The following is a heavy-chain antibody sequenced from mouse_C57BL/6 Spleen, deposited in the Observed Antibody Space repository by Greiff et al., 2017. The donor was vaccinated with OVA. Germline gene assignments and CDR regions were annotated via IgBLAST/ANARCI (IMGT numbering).Heavy chain of an antibody. V-gene: IGHV1-82*01. D-gene: IGHD1-1*01. J-gene: IGHJ2*01. CDR2: IYPGDGDT. CDR1: GYAFSSSW. CDR3: ARSSLLRAHYFDY. Sequence: VQLQQSGPELVKSGASVKISCKASGYAFSSSWMNWVKQRPGKGLEWIGRIYPGDGDTNYNGKFKGKATLTADKSSSTAYMQLSSLTSEDSAVYFCARSSLLRAHYFDYWGQGTTLTVSS.